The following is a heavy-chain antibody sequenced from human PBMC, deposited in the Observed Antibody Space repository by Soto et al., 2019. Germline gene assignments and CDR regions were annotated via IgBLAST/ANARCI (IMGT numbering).Heavy chain of an antibody. D-gene: IGHD2-15*01. CDR3: SRDDVYCSGGSYYGVPIDV. V-gene: IGHV3-66*01. CDR2: IQSGGST. CDR1: GFTVSSPY. J-gene: IGHJ6*03. Sequence: EVQLVESGGDLVQPGGSLRLSCAASGFTVSSPYMNWVRQAPGKGLEWVSLIQSGGSTFYADSVNGRFTISRDNSKNTLCIHMNSLRVEDTAMYYCSRDDVYCSGGSYYGVPIDVSGSGTTVTVSS.